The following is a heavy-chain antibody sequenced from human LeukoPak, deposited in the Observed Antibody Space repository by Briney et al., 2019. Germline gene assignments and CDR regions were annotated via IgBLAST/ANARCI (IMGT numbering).Heavy chain of an antibody. D-gene: IGHD7-27*01. CDR1: GFTFSSSG. CDR3: ATRKSTGSFDY. V-gene: IGHV3-48*02. J-gene: IGHJ4*02. CDR2: ISSGSGTI. Sequence: PGGSLRLSCAASGFTFSSSGMNWVRQAPGKGLEWVSYISSGSGTIYYADSVKGRFTISRDNAKNSLYLQVNSLRDEDTAVYYCATRKSTGSFDYWGQGTLVTVSS.